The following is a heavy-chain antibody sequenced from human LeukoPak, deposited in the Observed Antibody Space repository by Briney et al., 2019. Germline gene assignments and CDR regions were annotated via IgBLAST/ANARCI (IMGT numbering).Heavy chain of an antibody. D-gene: IGHD3-22*01. Sequence: PGGALRLSCAASGFTFSSCGMHWVRQAPGKGLEWVAVISYDGSNKYYAHSVKGRFNIPRDNSKNTVYLQMNSLRAEDKAGYYCAKDGYYDSSASFDYWGHGRLVT. J-gene: IGHJ4*01. CDR1: GFTFSSCG. CDR3: AKDGYYDSSASFDY. CDR2: ISYDGSNK. V-gene: IGHV3-30*18.